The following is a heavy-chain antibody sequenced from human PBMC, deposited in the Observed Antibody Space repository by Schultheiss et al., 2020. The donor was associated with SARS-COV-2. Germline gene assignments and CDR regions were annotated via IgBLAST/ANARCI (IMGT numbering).Heavy chain of an antibody. D-gene: IGHD2-2*01. Sequence: SETLSLTCTVSGGSISNYYWSWIRQPPGKGLEWIGYIYYSGSTNYNPSLKSRVTISVDTSKNQFSLKLSSVTAADTAVYYCARDSSYCSSTSCYHFGMDVWGQGTTVTVSS. V-gene: IGHV4-59*01. CDR2: IYYSGST. CDR3: ARDSSYCSSTSCYHFGMDV. J-gene: IGHJ6*02. CDR1: GGSISNYY.